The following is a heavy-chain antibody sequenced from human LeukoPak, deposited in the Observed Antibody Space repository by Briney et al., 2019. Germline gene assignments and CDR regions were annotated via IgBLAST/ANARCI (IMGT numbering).Heavy chain of an antibody. CDR3: ARGPDL. CDR2: IYYSGST. J-gene: IGHJ2*01. CDR1: GGSISSYY. V-gene: IGHV4-59*01. Sequence: PSETLSLTCTVSGGSISSYYWSWIRQPPGKGLEWIGYIYYSGSTNYNPSLKSRVTISVDTSKNQFSLKLSSVTAADTAVYYCARGPDLWGRGTLVTVSS.